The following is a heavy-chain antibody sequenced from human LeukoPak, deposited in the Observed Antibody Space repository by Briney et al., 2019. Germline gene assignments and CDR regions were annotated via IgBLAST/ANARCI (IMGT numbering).Heavy chain of an antibody. CDR3: VRGGYCSGTSCAHYDGMDV. Sequence: GGSLRLSCAASGFTFSSYAMSWVRQAPGKGLEWVSVISGSGGNTYYADSVKGRFTISRDNSMNTLYMQMNSLRGEDAAVYYCVRGGYCSGTSCAHYDGMDVWGQGTTVTVSS. J-gene: IGHJ6*02. D-gene: IGHD2-2*01. CDR1: GFTFSSYA. V-gene: IGHV3-23*01. CDR2: ISGSGGNT.